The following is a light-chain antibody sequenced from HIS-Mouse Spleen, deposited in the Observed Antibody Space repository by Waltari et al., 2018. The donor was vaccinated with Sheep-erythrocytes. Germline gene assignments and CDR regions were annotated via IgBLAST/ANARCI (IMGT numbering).Light chain of an antibody. CDR2: KDS. Sequence: SYELTQPSSVSVSPGQTARITCSGDVLAKKYARWFQQKPGQAPVLVIYKDSERPSGIPCRFSGSSSGTTVTLTISGAQVEDEADYYCSSYAGSNNWVFGGGTKLTVL. J-gene: IGLJ3*02. CDR3: SSYAGSNNWV. V-gene: IGLV3-27*01. CDR1: VLAKKY.